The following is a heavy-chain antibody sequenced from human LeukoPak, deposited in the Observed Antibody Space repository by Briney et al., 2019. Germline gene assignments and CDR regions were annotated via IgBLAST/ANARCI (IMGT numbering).Heavy chain of an antibody. CDR3: ARYGYYYDSRAPGAFDI. Sequence: ASVKVSCKASGYTLTSYYMHWVRQAPGQGLEWMGIINPSGGSTSYAQKFQGRVTMTRDTSTSTVYMELSSLRSEDTAVYYCARYGYYYDSRAPGAFDIWGQGTMVTVSS. J-gene: IGHJ3*02. CDR1: GYTLTSYY. CDR2: INPSGGST. D-gene: IGHD3-22*01. V-gene: IGHV1-46*01.